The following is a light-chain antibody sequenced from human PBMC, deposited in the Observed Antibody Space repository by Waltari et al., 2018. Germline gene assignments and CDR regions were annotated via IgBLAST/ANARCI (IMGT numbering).Light chain of an antibody. Sequence: EIVLTQSPGTLSVSPGERVTVSCRASQTITGSWLTWYHQKPGQAPRLLIYGTSNRAPGILDRFSGSGSGTDFTLTISRLEPEDSAVYYCQQYDGSVVTFGGGTKVEIK. V-gene: IGKV3-20*01. CDR2: GTS. J-gene: IGKJ4*01. CDR3: QQYDGSVVT. CDR1: QTITGSW.